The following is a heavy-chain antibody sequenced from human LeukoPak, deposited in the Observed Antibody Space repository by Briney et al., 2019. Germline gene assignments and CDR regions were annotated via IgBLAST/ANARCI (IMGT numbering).Heavy chain of an antibody. CDR2: ISGSGGYT. CDR3: ARKTFFDY. J-gene: IGHJ4*02. Sequence: GGSLRLSCAASGFTLSTYAMSWLRQCPGKGLEWVSGISGSGGYTFYADSVKGRFTISRDNSKNTLYLQMNSLRAEDTAVYYCARKTFFDYWGQGTLVPVFS. CDR1: GFTLSTYA. V-gene: IGHV3-23*01.